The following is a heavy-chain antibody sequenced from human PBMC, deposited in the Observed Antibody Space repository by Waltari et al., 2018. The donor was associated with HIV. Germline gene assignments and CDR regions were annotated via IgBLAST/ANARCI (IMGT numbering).Heavy chain of an antibody. V-gene: IGHV4-38-2*02. J-gene: IGHJ6*02. Sequence: QVQLQESGPGLVKPSEPLSLTCTVSGYSISSGYYWGWIRQPPGKGLEWIGSIYHSGSTYYNPSLKSRVTISVDTSKNQFSLKLSSVTAADTAVYYCARGDQSYPRLWFGEFGMDVWGQGTTVTVSS. D-gene: IGHD3-10*01. CDR3: ARGDQSYPRLWFGEFGMDV. CDR1: GYSISSGYY. CDR2: IYHSGST.